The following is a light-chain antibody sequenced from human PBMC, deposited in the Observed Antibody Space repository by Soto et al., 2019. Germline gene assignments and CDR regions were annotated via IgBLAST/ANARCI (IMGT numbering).Light chain of an antibody. CDR3: QSYDSSLSWV. CDR2: GNS. CDR1: SSNIGAGYD. J-gene: IGLJ3*02. Sequence: QSVLTQPPSVSGAPGQRVTISCTGSSSNIGAGYDVHWYQLLPGTAPKLLIYGNSNRPSGVPDRFSGSKSGTSASLAITGRQAEDEADYYCQSYDSSLSWVFGGGTKLTVL. V-gene: IGLV1-40*01.